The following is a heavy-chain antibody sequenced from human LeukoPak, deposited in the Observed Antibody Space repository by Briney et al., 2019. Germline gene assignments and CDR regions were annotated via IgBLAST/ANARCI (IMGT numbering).Heavy chain of an antibody. J-gene: IGHJ6*03. CDR1: GGSISSSSYY. D-gene: IGHD6-13*01. CDR2: IYYSGSA. V-gene: IGHV4-61*05. CDR3: ARRGGWGYSTSWYARDYYYYYMDV. Sequence: SETLSLTCTVSGGSISSSSYYWGWIRQPPVKGLEWIGDIYYSGSANYNPSLKSRVTISVDTSKNQFSLKLSSVTAADTAVYYCARRGGWGYSTSWYARDYYYYYMDVWGKGTTVTISS.